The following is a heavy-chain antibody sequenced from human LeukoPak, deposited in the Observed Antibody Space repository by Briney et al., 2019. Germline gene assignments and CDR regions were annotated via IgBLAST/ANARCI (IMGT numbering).Heavy chain of an antibody. CDR3: ASGDGYLQPY. CDR1: GFSVSGKF. D-gene: IGHD2-21*01. V-gene: IGHV3-53*01. Sequence: GGSLRLSCAASGFSVSGKFLSWVRQAPGKGLEWVSIIHYDGKIRYAGSVGGRFTIYRDDSENTLFLQMNSLRVDDTAVYFCASGDGYLQPYWGQGTLVTVSS. CDR2: IHYDGKI. J-gene: IGHJ4*02.